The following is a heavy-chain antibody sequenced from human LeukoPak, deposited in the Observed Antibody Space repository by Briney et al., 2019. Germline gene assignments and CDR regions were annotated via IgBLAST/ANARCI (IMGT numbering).Heavy chain of an antibody. CDR1: GFTFSSYG. J-gene: IGHJ4*02. V-gene: IGHV3-30*18. CDR3: AKDGAYGDPRNDYFDY. Sequence: GGSLRLSCAASGFTFSSYGMHWVRQAPGKGLEWVAVISYDGSNKYYADSVKGRFTISRDNSKNTLYLQMNSLRAEDTAVYYCAKDGAYGDPRNDYFDYWGQGTLVTVSS. D-gene: IGHD4-17*01. CDR2: ISYDGSNK.